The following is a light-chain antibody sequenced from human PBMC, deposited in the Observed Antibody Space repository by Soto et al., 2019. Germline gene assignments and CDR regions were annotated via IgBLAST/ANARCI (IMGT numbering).Light chain of an antibody. Sequence: EIVMTQSPATLSVSPGERATLSCRASQSISNNLAWYQQKPGQAPRLLIYGASTRATGIPARFSGSGSGTEFTLTISSLQSEDVAVYSCQHYNDLPLTFGGGTKVEIK. CDR3: QHYNDLPLT. J-gene: IGKJ4*01. CDR2: GAS. CDR1: QSISNN. V-gene: IGKV3-15*01.